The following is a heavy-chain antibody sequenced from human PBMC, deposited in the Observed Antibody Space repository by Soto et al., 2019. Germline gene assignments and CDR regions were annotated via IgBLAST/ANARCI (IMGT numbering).Heavy chain of an antibody. CDR2: IYYSGST. J-gene: IGHJ6*02. CDR3: ARIRSGWYLGYYYGMDV. D-gene: IGHD6-19*01. CDR1: GGSISSYY. V-gene: IGHV4-59*08. Sequence: SETLSLTCTVSGGSISSYYWSWIRQPPGKGLEWIGYIYYSGSTNYNPSLKSRVTISVDTSKNQFSLKLSSVTAADTAVYYCARIRSGWYLGYYYGMDVWGQGTTVTGLL.